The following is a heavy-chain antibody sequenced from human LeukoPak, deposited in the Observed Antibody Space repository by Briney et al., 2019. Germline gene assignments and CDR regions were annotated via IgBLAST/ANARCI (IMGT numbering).Heavy chain of an antibody. CDR1: GYSFTSYW. V-gene: IGHV5-51*01. D-gene: IGHD3-16*01. CDR2: IYPGDSDI. J-gene: IGHJ4*02. CDR3: ARTPNNSPFDYVS. Sequence: GESLKISCKGSGYSFTSYWIGWARQMPGKGLEWVGNIYPGDSDIRYSPSFQGQVTISADRSSSTAYLQWSSLKASDTAMFYCARTPNNSPFDYVSWGQGTLVTVSS.